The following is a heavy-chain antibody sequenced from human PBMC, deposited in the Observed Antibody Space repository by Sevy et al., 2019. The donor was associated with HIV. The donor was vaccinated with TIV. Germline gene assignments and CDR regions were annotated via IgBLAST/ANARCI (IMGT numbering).Heavy chain of an antibody. J-gene: IGHJ4*02. D-gene: IGHD6-19*01. CDR1: GFTFGAHG. Sequence: GGSLRLSCAASGFTFGAHGMHWVRQAPGKGLEWVAVISYDGNTKYYGDSVKGRFTISRDNSKNALYLQVYSLRPEDTAVYHCARDAGYSIGWYPGYWGQGTLVTVSS. CDR3: ARDAGYSIGWYPGY. V-gene: IGHV3-30*03. CDR2: ISYDGNTK.